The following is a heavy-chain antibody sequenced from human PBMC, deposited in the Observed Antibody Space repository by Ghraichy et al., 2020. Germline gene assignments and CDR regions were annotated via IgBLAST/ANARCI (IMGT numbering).Heavy chain of an antibody. J-gene: IGHJ4*02. CDR3: AKDWDPYQLLYRPEGFDY. V-gene: IGHV3-23*01. Sequence: GSLRLSCAASGFTFSSYAMSWVRQAPGKGLEWVSTISGNGGRTYYADSVKGRFTISRDNSKNTRYLQMNSLRAENTAIYYCAKDWDPYQLLYRPEGFDYWGQGTLVTVSS. D-gene: IGHD2-2*02. CDR1: GFTFSSYA. CDR2: ISGNGGRT.